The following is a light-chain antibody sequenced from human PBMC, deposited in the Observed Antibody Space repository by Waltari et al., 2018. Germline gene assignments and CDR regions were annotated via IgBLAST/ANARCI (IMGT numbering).Light chain of an antibody. J-gene: IGLJ3*02. V-gene: IGLV2-8*01. CDR2: EVT. CDR3: CAYAGSYMV. Sequence: QSALTQPPSASGSPGQSVTISCTGTSSDVGAYDYVSWYQQHPDKAPKLRIYEVTKRPSGVPDRFSGSKSGNTASLTVSGLQAEDEADYYCCAYAGSYMVFGAGTKVTVL. CDR1: SSDVGAYDY.